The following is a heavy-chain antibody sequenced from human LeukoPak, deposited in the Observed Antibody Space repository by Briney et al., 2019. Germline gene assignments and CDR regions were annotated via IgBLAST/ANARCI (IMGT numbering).Heavy chain of an antibody. CDR3: ARVRGDSSGYYYGITIFDY. Sequence: SETLSLTCTVSGGSISSYYWSWIRQPAGKGLEWIGGIYHSGSTNYNPSLKSRVTMSVDTSKNQFSLKLSSVTAADTAVYYCARVRGDSSGYYYGITIFDYWGQGTLVTVSS. CDR1: GGSISSYY. J-gene: IGHJ4*02. V-gene: IGHV4-4*07. D-gene: IGHD3-22*01. CDR2: IYHSGST.